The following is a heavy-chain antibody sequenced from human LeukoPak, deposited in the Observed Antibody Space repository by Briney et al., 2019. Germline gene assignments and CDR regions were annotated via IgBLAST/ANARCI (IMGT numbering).Heavy chain of an antibody. CDR2: MNQDGSAK. Sequence: PGGSLRLSCAASGFTFSDSWMSWVRQAPGKGLEWVANMNQDGSAKGYVDSVKGRFTISRDNARNSLYLQMSSLRPEDTAVYYCATYTHWVAGDVWGQGTIVTVSS. CDR3: ATYTHWVAGDV. CDR1: GFTFSDSW. D-gene: IGHD3-16*01. J-gene: IGHJ6*02. V-gene: IGHV3-7*01.